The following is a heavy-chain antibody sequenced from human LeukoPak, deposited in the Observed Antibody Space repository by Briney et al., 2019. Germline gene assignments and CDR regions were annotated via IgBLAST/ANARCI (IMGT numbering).Heavy chain of an antibody. V-gene: IGHV3-53*01. Sequence: GGSLRLSCAASGFTVSSNYMSWVRQAPGKGLEWVSVIYSGGSTYYADSVEGRFTISRDNSKNTLYLQMNSLRAEDTAVYYCARDSSDYGGKGVDYWGQGTLVTVSS. CDR3: ARDSSDYGGKGVDY. CDR1: GFTVSSNY. CDR2: IYSGGST. D-gene: IGHD4-23*01. J-gene: IGHJ4*02.